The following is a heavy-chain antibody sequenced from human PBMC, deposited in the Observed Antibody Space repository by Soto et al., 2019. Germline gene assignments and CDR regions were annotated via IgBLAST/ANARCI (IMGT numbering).Heavy chain of an antibody. CDR2: ISYDGSNK. CDR3: ARVVIVGALALDY. J-gene: IGHJ4*02. Sequence: SLRLSCAASGFTFSSYAMHWVRQAPGKGLEWVAVISYDGSNKYYADSVKDRFTISRDNSKNTLYLQMNSLRAEDTAVYYCARVVIVGALALDYWGQGTLVTVSS. V-gene: IGHV3-30*14. CDR1: GFTFSSYA. D-gene: IGHD1-26*01.